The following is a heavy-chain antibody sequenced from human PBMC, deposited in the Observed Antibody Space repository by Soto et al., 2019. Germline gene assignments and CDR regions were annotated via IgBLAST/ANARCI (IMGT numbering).Heavy chain of an antibody. CDR3: ARAVVQGTNWFDP. CDR2: ISSSSRTI. V-gene: IGHV3-48*02. J-gene: IGHJ5*02. CDR1: GFTFSSYS. D-gene: IGHD2-2*01. Sequence: LRLSCAASGFTFSSYSMNWARQAPGKGLEWVSYISSSSRTIYYADSVKGRFTISRDNAKNSLYLQMNSLRDEDTAVYYCARAVVQGTNWFDPWGQGTLVTVSS.